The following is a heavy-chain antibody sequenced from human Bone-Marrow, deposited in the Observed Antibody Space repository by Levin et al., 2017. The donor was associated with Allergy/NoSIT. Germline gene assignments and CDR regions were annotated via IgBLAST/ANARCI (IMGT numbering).Heavy chain of an antibody. V-gene: IGHV3-15*01. CDR2: IKSKSDGGTT. CDR3: STDLHIP. J-gene: IGHJ5*02. Sequence: GESLKISCAASGFTFNNAWMIWVRQAPGRGLEWVGRIKSKSDGGTTDYSASVKGRFTISRDDSKNTVYLQMNSLKTEDTAVYYCSTDLHIPWGQGTLVTVSS. CDR1: GFTFNNAW.